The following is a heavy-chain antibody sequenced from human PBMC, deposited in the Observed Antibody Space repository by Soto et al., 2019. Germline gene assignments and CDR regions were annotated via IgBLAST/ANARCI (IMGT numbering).Heavy chain of an antibody. Sequence: QVQLVESGGGVVQPGRSLRLSCAASGFTFSSYGMHWVRQAPGKGLEWVAVISYDGSNKYYADSVKGRFTISRDNSNNTLYLQMNSPRAEDTAVYYCAKSFASGDYGPYFAYWGQGTLVTVSS. D-gene: IGHD4-17*01. J-gene: IGHJ4*02. CDR1: GFTFSSYG. V-gene: IGHV3-30*18. CDR3: AKSFASGDYGPYFAY. CDR2: ISYDGSNK.